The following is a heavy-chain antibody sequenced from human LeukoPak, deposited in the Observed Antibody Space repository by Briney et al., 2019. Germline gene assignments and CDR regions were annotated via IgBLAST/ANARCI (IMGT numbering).Heavy chain of an antibody. D-gene: IGHD4-23*01. Sequence: GGSLRLSCVASGFTFCSLSMNWVRPAPGKGLEWVSYISSSSSTIYYADSLKGRYSIFRDNAKNSLYLQMNSLRAEDTAVYYCAREEVNPIQSWFDPWGQGTLVTVSS. CDR1: GFTFCSLS. J-gene: IGHJ5*02. CDR3: AREEVNPIQSWFDP. CDR2: ISSSSSTI. V-gene: IGHV3-48*01.